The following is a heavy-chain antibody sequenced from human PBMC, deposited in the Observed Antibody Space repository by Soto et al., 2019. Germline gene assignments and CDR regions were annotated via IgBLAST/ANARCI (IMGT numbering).Heavy chain of an antibody. D-gene: IGHD6-6*01. J-gene: IGHJ4*02. CDR2: IKQDGSDK. CDR3: ARGDNSSSKFRNFGS. CDR1: GFTFSSYW. Sequence: GGSLRLSCAAYGFTFSSYWMSWVRQAPGKGLEWVANIKQDGSDKNYGDSVKGRFTISRDNAKNSLYLQMNGLGAEDTAVYYCARGDNSSSKFRNFGSWGQGALVTVSS. V-gene: IGHV3-7*05.